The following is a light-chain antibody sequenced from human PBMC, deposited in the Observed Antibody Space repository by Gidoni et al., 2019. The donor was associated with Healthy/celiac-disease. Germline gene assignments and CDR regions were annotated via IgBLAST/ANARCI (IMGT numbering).Light chain of an antibody. J-gene: IGLJ3*02. Sequence: SYELTQPLSVSVALGQTARITCGGNNIGSKKGHWYQQKPGQAPVLVIYRDSNRPSGIPERFSGSNSGNTATLTISRAQAGDEADYYCQVWDSSTAVFGGGTKLTVL. V-gene: IGLV3-9*01. CDR3: QVWDSSTAV. CDR2: RDS. CDR1: NIGSKK.